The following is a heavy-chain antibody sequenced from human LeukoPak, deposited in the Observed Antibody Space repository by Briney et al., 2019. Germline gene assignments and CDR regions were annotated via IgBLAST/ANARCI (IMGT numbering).Heavy chain of an antibody. V-gene: IGHV3-33*08. D-gene: IGHD2-21*02. CDR1: GFTFSSYG. CDR3: ARDRDIMYGGDCLDH. J-gene: IGHJ4*02. CDR2: VWYDGSSK. Sequence: HAGGSLRLSCAASGFTFSSYGIDWVRQAPGKGLEWVAVVWYDGSSKDYADSVKGRFTISRDNLKNTVYLQMNSLRVEDTAVYYCARDRDIMYGGDCLDHWGQGTLVTVSS.